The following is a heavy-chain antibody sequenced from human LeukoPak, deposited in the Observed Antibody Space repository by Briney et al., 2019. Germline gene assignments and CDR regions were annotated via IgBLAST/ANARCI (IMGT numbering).Heavy chain of an antibody. CDR3: ARVFGYSYGHSDY. CDR1: GGSINGYY. D-gene: IGHD5-18*01. V-gene: IGHV4-59*01. CDR2: FYSSGSA. Sequence: SETLSLTCTVCGGSINGYYWCWMRQPPGKGLEWIGNFYSSGSANYNPSLKSRVTISVETSKNQFSLKLSSVTAEDTAVYYCARVFGYSYGHSDYWGQGTLVTVSS. J-gene: IGHJ4*02.